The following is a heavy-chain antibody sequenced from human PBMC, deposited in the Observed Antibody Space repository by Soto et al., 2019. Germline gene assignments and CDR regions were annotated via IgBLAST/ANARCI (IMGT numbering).Heavy chain of an antibody. CDR2: ISPAGGRT. CDR1: GYTFTTYY. V-gene: IGHV1-46*01. J-gene: IGHJ4*02. Sequence: QVQLVQSGAEVKKPGASVKVSCKASGYTFTTYYMHWVRQAPGQGLEWMGIISPAGGRTSYAQKFQGRVTITRDTFTSTAYMELSSLRSENTAVYYCATRDPGLYWGQGTLGTVSS. CDR3: ATRDPGLY.